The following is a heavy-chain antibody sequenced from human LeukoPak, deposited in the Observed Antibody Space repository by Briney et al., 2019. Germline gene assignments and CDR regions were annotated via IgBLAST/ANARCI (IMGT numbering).Heavy chain of an antibody. J-gene: IGHJ4*02. V-gene: IGHV3-23*01. CDR1: GFTFSSYA. CDR3: AKKWSPNLCFDY. D-gene: IGHD1-26*01. Sequence: GGSLRLSCAASGFTFSSYAMSWVCQAPGKGLEWVSAISSSGGSTYYADSVKGRFTISRDNSKNTLYLQMNSLRAEDTAVYYCAKKWSPNLCFDYWGQGTLVTVSS. CDR2: ISSSGGST.